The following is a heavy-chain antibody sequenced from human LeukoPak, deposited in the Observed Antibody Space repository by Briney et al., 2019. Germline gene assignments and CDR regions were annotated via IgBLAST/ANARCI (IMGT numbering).Heavy chain of an antibody. CDR2: ISAYNGNT. V-gene: IGHV1-18*01. CDR1: GYTFTNYD. Sequence: ASVKVSCKASGYTFTNYDINWVRQATGQGLEWMGWISAYNGNTNYAQKLQGRVTMTTDTSTSTAYMELRSLRSDDTAVYYCARDEGIVVVPAAAPFDYWGQGTLVTVSS. D-gene: IGHD2-2*01. J-gene: IGHJ4*02. CDR3: ARDEGIVVVPAAAPFDY.